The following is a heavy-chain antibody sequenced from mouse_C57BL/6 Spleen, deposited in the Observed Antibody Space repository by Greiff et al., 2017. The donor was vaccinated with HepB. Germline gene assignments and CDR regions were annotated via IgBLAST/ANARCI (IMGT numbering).Heavy chain of an antibody. V-gene: IGHV1-53*01. J-gene: IGHJ4*01. CDR3: AGSGTTVVADYYAMDD. Sequence: QVQLKQPGTELVKPGASVKLSCKASGYTFTSYWMHWVKQRPGQGLEWIGNINPSNGGTNYNEKFKSKATLTVDKSSSTAYMQLSSLTSEDSAVYDGAGSGTTVVADYYAMDDWGQGTSVTVSS. CDR1: GYTFTSYW. CDR2: INPSNGGT. D-gene: IGHD1-1*01.